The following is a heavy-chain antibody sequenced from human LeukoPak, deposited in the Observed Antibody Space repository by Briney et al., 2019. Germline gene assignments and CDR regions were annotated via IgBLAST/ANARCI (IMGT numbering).Heavy chain of an antibody. Sequence: GGSLRLSCAASGFTFSSYWMHWVRQAPGKGLEWVSGISWNSGSIGYADSVKGRFTISRDNAKNSLYLQMNSLRAEDTALYYCAKDIYYDSSGPVDYWGQGTLVTVSS. CDR1: GFTFSSYW. CDR2: ISWNSGSI. V-gene: IGHV3-9*01. CDR3: AKDIYYDSSGPVDY. D-gene: IGHD3-22*01. J-gene: IGHJ4*02.